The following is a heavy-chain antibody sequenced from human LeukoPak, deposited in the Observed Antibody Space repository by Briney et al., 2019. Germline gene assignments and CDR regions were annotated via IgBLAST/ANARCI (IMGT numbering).Heavy chain of an antibody. CDR3: ASSSRFPMLREIDY. V-gene: IGHV4-39*01. D-gene: IGHD3-10*01. CDR1: GGSISSSSYY. J-gene: IGHJ4*02. Sequence: SEALSLTCTVSGGSISSSSYYWGWIRQPPGKGLEWIGRIYYSGSTYYNSSLKIRVTISVDTSKNQFSLKLSSVTAAHTAVYYCASSSRFPMLREIDYWGQGTMVTVSS. CDR2: IYYSGST.